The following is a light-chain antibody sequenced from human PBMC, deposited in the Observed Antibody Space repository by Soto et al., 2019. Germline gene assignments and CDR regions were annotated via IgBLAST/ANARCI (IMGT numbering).Light chain of an antibody. J-gene: IGKJ5*01. V-gene: IGKV3-15*01. CDR1: QSVGTN. Sequence: DIVMTQSPGTLSVSPGERATLSCRASQSVGTNLAWYQQRPGQAPRLLVYGASTRASGIPLRFSGSGSGTDFTLTISRLQSEDFAVYYCQQLNYWPPITLGQGTRREIK. CDR3: QQLNYWPPIT. CDR2: GAS.